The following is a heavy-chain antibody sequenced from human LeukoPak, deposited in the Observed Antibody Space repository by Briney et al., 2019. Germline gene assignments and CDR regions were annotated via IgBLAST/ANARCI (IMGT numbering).Heavy chain of an antibody. CDR2: IYYSGST. D-gene: IGHD1-1*01. J-gene: IGHJ5*02. V-gene: IGHV4-39*01. Sequence: SETLSLTCTVSGGSISSSSYYWGWSRQPPGKGLEWIGSIYYSGSTYYNPSLKSRVTISVDTSKNQFSLKLSSVTAADTAVYYCARPVPSRLGWFDPWGQGTLVTVSS. CDR3: ARPVPSRLGWFDP. CDR1: GGSISSSSYY.